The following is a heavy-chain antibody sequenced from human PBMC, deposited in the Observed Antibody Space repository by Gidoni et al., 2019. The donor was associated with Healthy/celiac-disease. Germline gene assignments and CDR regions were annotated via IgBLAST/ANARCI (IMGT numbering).Heavy chain of an antibody. V-gene: IGHV3-48*02. CDR2: ISSSSSTI. J-gene: IGHJ6*02. CDR3: ARDFGWFGELKGMDV. D-gene: IGHD3-10*01. Sequence: EVQLVESGGGLVQPGGSLRLSCAASGFTFSSYSMNWVRQAPGKGLEWVSYISSSSSTIYYADSVKGRFTISRDNAKNSLYLQMNSLRDEDTAVYYCARDFGWFGELKGMDVWGQGTTVTVSS. CDR1: GFTFSSYS.